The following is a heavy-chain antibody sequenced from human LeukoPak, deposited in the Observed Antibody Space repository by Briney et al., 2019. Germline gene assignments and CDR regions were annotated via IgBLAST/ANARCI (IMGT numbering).Heavy chain of an antibody. Sequence: PGGSLRLSCAASGFTFSSYEMNWVRQAPGKGLEWVSYISISGAIIYYADSVKGRFTISRDNAKNSLFLQMNSLRAEDTAVYYCARSRAPKDYWGQGTLVTVSS. CDR2: ISISGAII. V-gene: IGHV3-48*03. CDR3: ARSRAPKDY. CDR1: GFTFSSYE. J-gene: IGHJ4*02.